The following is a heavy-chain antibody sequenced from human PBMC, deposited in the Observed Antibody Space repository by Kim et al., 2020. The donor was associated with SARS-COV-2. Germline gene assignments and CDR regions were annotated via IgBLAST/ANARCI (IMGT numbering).Heavy chain of an antibody. Sequence: GGSLRLSCAASGFTLSKYWMYWVRQSPGKGLVWVALISSEGTVATYADAVNVRFTISRDSAKSTLNVEIHMQRMETTAIDYCSRDRLWSAFD. CDR1: GFTLSKYW. D-gene: IGHD1-1*01. CDR2: ISSEGTVA. V-gene: IGHV3-74*01. CDR3: SRDRLWSAFD. J-gene: IGHJ3*02.